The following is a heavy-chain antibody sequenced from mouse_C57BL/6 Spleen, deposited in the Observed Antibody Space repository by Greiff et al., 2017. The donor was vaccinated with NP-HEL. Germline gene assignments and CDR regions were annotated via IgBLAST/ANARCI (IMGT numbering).Heavy chain of an antibody. CDR1: GYTFTSYW. Sequence: VQLQQPGAELVKPGASVKMSCKASGYTFTSYWITWVKQRPGQGLEWIGDIYPGSGSTNYNEKFKSKATLTVDTSSSTAYMQLSSLTSEDSAVYYCARSGYYGSSPYAMDYWGQGTSVTVSS. J-gene: IGHJ4*01. CDR2: IYPGSGST. D-gene: IGHD1-1*01. V-gene: IGHV1-55*01. CDR3: ARSGYYGSSPYAMDY.